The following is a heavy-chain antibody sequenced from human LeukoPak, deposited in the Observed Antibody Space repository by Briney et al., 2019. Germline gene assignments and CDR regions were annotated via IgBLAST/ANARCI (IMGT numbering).Heavy chain of an antibody. D-gene: IGHD3-10*01. CDR2: ISGSDSST. J-gene: IGHJ4*02. CDR3: ARDGLGESNDY. Sequence: GGSLRLSCAASGFTFSSSAMSWVRQAPGKGLEWVSTISGSDSSTYYADSVKGRFTISRDNSKNTLYLQMNSLRAEDTAVYYCARDGLGESNDYWGQGTLVTVSS. V-gene: IGHV3-23*01. CDR1: GFTFSSSA.